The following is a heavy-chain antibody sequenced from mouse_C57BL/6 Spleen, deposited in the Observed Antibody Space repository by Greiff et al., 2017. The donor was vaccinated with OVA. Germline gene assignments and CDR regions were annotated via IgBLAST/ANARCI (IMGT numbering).Heavy chain of an antibody. CDR1: GYTFTSYW. CDR2: IYPGSGST. J-gene: IGHJ2*01. V-gene: IGHV1-55*01. D-gene: IGHD2-4*01. Sequence: VQLQQPGAELVKPGASVKMSCKASGYTFTSYWITWVKQRPGQGLEWIGDIYPGSGSTNYNEKFKSKATLTVDTSSSTAYMQLSSLTSEDSAVYYCARERQGLRRAYYFDYWGQGTTLTVSS. CDR3: ARERQGLRRAYYFDY.